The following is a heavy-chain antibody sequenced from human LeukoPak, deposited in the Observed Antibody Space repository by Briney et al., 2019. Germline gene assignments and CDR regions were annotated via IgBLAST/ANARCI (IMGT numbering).Heavy chain of an antibody. CDR2: IIPIFGTA. Sequence: SVKVSCTASGGTFSSYAISWVRQAPGQGLEWMGGIIPIFGTANYAQKFQGRVTITADESTCTAYMELSSLRSEDTAVYYCARDIVVVAATHSNWFDPWGQGTLVTVSS. J-gene: IGHJ5*02. CDR3: ARDIVVVAATHSNWFDP. D-gene: IGHD2-15*01. CDR1: GGTFSSYA. V-gene: IGHV1-69*13.